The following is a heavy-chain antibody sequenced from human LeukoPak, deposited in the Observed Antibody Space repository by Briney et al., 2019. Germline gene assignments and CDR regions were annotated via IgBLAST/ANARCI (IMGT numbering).Heavy chain of an antibody. CDR1: GFTFSSYS. CDR2: ISSSSSYI. J-gene: IGHJ6*03. V-gene: IGHV3-21*01. D-gene: IGHD3-3*01. Sequence: GGSLRLSCAAPGFTFSSYSMNWVRQAPGKGLEWVSSISSSSSYIYYADSVKGRFTISRDNAKNSLYPQMNSLRAEDTAVYYCASIRYYDFWSGQAINYYMDVWGKGTTVTVSS. CDR3: ASIRYYDFWSGQAINYYMDV.